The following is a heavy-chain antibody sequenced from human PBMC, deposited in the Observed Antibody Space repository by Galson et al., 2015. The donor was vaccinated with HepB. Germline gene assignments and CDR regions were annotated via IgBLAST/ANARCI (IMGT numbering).Heavy chain of an antibody. CDR3: ARSLGSRFLDPRWFDP. D-gene: IGHD3-3*01. CDR1: GYSFTSYW. J-gene: IGHJ5*02. V-gene: IGHV5-10-1*01. CDR2: IDPSDSYT. Sequence: QSGAEVKKPGESLRISCKGSGYSFTSYWISWVRQMPGKGLEWMGRIDPSDSYTNYSPSFQGHVTISADKSISTAYLQWSSLKAPDTAMYYCARSLGSRFLDPRWFDPWGQGTLVTVSS.